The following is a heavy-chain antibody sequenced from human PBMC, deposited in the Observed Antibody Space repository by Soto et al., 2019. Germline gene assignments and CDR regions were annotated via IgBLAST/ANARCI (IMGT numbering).Heavy chain of an antibody. CDR3: ARDERTIFGVVIENWLDP. V-gene: IGHV1-18*01. D-gene: IGHD3-3*01. CDR2: ISAYNGNT. J-gene: IGHJ5*02. CDR1: GYTFTSYG. Sequence: ASVKVSCKASGYTFTSYGISWVRQAPGQGLEWMGWISAYNGNTNYAQKLQGRVTVTTDTSTSTAYMELRSLRSDDTAVYHCARDERTIFGVVIENWLDPCGQGTLVTVSS.